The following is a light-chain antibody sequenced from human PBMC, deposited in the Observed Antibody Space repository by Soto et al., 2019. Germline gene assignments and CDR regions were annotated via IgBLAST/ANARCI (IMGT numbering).Light chain of an antibody. J-gene: IGLJ1*01. CDR1: SSDVGSYNR. Sequence: QSVLTQPPSVSGSPGQSVAISCTGTSSDVGSYNRVAWYQQPPGTAPKLIISEVNNRPSGVPDRFSGSKSGNTASLTISGLQAEDEADYYCSSYTSTNTDVFGTGTKFTVL. V-gene: IGLV2-18*02. CDR2: EVN. CDR3: SSYTSTNTDV.